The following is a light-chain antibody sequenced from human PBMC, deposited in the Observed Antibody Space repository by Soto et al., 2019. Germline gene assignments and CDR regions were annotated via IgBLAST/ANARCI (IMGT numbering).Light chain of an antibody. V-gene: IGLV1-40*01. Sequence: QSVLTQPPSVSGAPGQRVTISCTGSSSNIGSGYDVHWYQQLPGTAPKLLIYDNTNRPSGVPDRFSGSKSGTSASLAITGLQAEDEADYYCAVWDETLIEVFGTGTKLTVL. CDR3: AVWDETLIEV. CDR1: SSNIGSGYD. J-gene: IGLJ1*01. CDR2: DNT.